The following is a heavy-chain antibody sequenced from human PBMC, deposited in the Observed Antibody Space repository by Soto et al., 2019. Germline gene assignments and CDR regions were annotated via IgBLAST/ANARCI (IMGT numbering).Heavy chain of an antibody. Sequence: QVQLQESGPGLVKPSETLSLTCTVSGGSISPYYWNWIRQPPGKGLEWIGYSYYTESTNYSPSLTSRVTLSVETSKHQFSLKLKSVTAADTAVYYCGRNRGSNCGLNDAFDIWGQGTVVTVSA. CDR3: GRNRGSNCGLNDAFDI. D-gene: IGHD7-27*01. CDR1: GGSISPYY. J-gene: IGHJ3*02. CDR2: SYYTEST. V-gene: IGHV4-59*01.